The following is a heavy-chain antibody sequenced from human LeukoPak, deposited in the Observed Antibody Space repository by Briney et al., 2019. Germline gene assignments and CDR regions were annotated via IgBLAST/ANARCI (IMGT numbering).Heavy chain of an antibody. J-gene: IGHJ3*02. CDR2: INPNSGGT. CDR1: GYTFTCYY. CDR3: ARGGSTIYYDILTGYFITDAFDI. Sequence: ASVKVSCKASGYTFTCYYMHWVRQAPGQGLEWMGWINPNSGGTNYAQKFQGWVTMTRDTSIRTAYMELSRLRSDDTAVYYCARGGSTIYYDILTGYFITDAFDIWGQGTMVTVSS. D-gene: IGHD3-9*01. V-gene: IGHV1-2*04.